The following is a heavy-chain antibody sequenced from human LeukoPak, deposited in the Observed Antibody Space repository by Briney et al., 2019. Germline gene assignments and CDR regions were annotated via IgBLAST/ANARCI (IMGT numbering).Heavy chain of an antibody. CDR2: INYSGST. Sequence: PSETLSLTCTVSGGFIIGSTSYWGWIRQPPGKGLDWIGIINYSGSTYYNPSLRSRVTISVDTSKNQFSLKLNSVTASDTAVYYCARGYDYWGQGTLVTVSS. D-gene: IGHD3-22*01. J-gene: IGHJ4*02. V-gene: IGHV4-39*01. CDR1: GGFIIGSTSY. CDR3: ARGYDY.